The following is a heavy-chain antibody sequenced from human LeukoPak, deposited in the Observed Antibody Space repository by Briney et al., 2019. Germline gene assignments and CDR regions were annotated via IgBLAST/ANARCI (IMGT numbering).Heavy chain of an antibody. D-gene: IGHD1-1*01. CDR2: IHYSGIT. V-gene: IGHV4-59*08. CDR3: AMYDSFFDY. CDR1: GGSISGYY. J-gene: IGHJ4*02. Sequence: SETLSLTCTVSGGSISGYYWSWLRQPPGKGLEWIGYIHYSGITNYNPSLKGRVTISLDTSKKQFFLRLSSVTAADTAIYYCAMYDSFFDYCGQGTLVTVSS.